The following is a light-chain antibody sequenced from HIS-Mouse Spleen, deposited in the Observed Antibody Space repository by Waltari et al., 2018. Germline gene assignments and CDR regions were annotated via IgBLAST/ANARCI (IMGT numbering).Light chain of an antibody. V-gene: IGLV2-14*01. CDR3: SSYTSSSPYVV. CDR2: EVS. J-gene: IGLJ2*01. Sequence: QSALTQPASVSGSPGQSITISCTGTSSDVGGYNYVSWYQQHPGKAPKLMICEVSNRPSGVSNRFSGSKSGNTASLTISGLQAEDEADYYCSSYTSSSPYVVFGGGTKLTVL. CDR1: SSDVGGYNY.